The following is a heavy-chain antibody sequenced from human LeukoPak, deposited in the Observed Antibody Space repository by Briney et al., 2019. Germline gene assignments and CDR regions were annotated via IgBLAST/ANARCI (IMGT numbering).Heavy chain of an antibody. D-gene: IGHD3-16*01. CDR2: IYHGGSA. J-gene: IGHJ3*01. Sequence: PSETLSLTCSVSGGSINSGGNYWSWIRQPPGKGLEWIGYIYHGGSAYYNPSLKSRVTMSMDMSKNQFSLELNSVTAADTAINFCARETRGRGNVFDFWGQGTMVTVSS. V-gene: IGHV4-30-2*01. CDR1: GGSINSGGNY. CDR3: ARETRGRGNVFDF.